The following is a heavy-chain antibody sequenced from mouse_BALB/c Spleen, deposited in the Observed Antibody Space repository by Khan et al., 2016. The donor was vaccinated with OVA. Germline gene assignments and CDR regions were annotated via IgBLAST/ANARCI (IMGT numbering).Heavy chain of an antibody. D-gene: IGHD2-14*01. CDR3: ARVYRYDGYYFDY. CDR2: IRTTANRYAS. CDR1: GFTFSDFY. V-gene: IGHV7-3*02. Sequence: EVELVESGGGLVQPGGSLRLSCAASGFTFSDFYMTWVRQPPGKALEWLGFIRTTANRYASEYSASVKGRFTISRDDSQSILDLQMNTLRTEDSATYDCARVYRYDGYYFDYWGQGTTLTVSS. J-gene: IGHJ2*01.